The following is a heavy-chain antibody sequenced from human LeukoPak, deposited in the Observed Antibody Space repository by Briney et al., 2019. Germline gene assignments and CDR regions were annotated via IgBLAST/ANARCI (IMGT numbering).Heavy chain of an antibody. CDR3: ARRRVRGVISRQPYYFDY. V-gene: IGHV4-34*01. D-gene: IGHD3-10*01. CDR2: INHSGST. CDR1: GGSFSGYY. Sequence: PSETLCLTCAVYGGSFSGYYWSWIRQPPGKGLEWIGEINHSGSTNYNPSLKSRVTISVDTSKNQFSLKLSSVTAADTAVYYCARRRVRGVISRQPYYFDYWGQGTLVTVSS. J-gene: IGHJ4*02.